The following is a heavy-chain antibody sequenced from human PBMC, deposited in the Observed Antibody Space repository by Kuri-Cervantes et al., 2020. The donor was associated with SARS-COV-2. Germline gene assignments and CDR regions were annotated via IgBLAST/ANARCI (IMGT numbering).Heavy chain of an antibody. J-gene: IGHJ4*02. CDR3: AREGGRYNWNFRVFG. D-gene: IGHD1-7*01. Sequence: SVKVSCKASGVTFGIFDMSWVRLAPGQGPEWMGRIIGMTGTVHYAQNFKDRVTINADASTSTAYTELSSLRSEDTAVYYCAREGGRYNWNFRVFGWGQGTVVTVSS. CDR2: IIGMTGTV. V-gene: IGHV1-69*11. CDR1: GVTFGIFD.